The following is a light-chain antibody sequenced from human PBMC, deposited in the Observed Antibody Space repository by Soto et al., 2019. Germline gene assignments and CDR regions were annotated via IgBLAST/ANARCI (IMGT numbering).Light chain of an antibody. CDR3: SSFTSSNTHV. J-gene: IGLJ1*01. CDR2: EVN. CDR1: SSDIGGYNF. Sequence: QSALTQPASVSGSPGQSITISCTGTSSDIGGYNFVSWYQHHPGKAPKLMIYEVNNRPSGVSSRFSGSKSGNTASLTISGLQTEDEADYYCSSFTSSNTHVFGTGTKVTVL. V-gene: IGLV2-14*01.